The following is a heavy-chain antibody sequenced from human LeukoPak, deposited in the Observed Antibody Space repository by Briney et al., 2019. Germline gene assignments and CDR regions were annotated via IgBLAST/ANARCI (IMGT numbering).Heavy chain of an antibody. CDR1: GYTFTGYY. CDR2: INPNSGGT. V-gene: IGHV1-2*02. J-gene: IGHJ5*02. Sequence: ASVKVSCKASGYTFTGYYMHWVRQAPGQGLEWMGMINPNSGGTNYAQKFQGRVTMTMDTSISTAYMELSRLRSDDTAVYYCARAPDYCSSTSCYGAGSSWFDPWGQGTLVTVSS. D-gene: IGHD2-2*01. CDR3: ARAPDYCSSTSCYGAGSSWFDP.